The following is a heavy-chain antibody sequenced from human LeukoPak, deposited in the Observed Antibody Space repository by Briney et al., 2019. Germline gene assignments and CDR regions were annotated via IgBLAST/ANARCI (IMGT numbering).Heavy chain of an antibody. CDR2: ISYDGSNK. J-gene: IGHJ4*02. D-gene: IGHD2-2*02. Sequence: GGSLRLSCAASGFTFSSYAMHWVRQAPGKGLEWVAVISYDGSNKYYADSVKGRFTISRDNSKNTLYLQMNSLRAEDTAVYYCARDGYCSSTSCYRGGYYFDYWGQGTLVTVSS. CDR1: GFTFSSYA. CDR3: ARDGYCSSTSCYRGGYYFDY. V-gene: IGHV3-30-3*01.